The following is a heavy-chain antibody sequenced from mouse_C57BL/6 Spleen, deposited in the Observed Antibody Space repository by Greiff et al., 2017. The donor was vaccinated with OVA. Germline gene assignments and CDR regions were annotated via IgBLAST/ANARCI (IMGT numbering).Heavy chain of an antibody. Sequence: VQLQQPGAELVKPGASVKLSCKASGYTFTSYWMQWVKQRPGQGLEWIGEIDPSDSYTNYNQKFKGKATLTVDTSSSTAYMQLSSLTSEDSAVYYCARLATVGAMDYWGQGTSVTVSS. CDR2: IDPSDSYT. V-gene: IGHV1-50*01. D-gene: IGHD1-1*01. CDR3: ARLATVGAMDY. J-gene: IGHJ4*01. CDR1: GYTFTSYW.